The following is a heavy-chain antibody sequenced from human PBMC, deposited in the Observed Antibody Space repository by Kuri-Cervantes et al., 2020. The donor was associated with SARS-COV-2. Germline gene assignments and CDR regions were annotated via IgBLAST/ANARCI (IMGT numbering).Heavy chain of an antibody. J-gene: IGHJ5*02. Sequence: ASVKVSCKASGYTFTSYGISWVRQAPGQGLEWMGWISAYNGNTNYAQKLQGRVTMTTDTSTSTAYMKLRSLRSDDTAVYYCARIYYGGSSVVPAAIEVRGWFDPWGQGTLVTVSS. V-gene: IGHV1-18*01. D-gene: IGHD2-2*02. CDR1: GYTFTSYG. CDR2: ISAYNGNT. CDR3: ARIYYGGSSVVPAAIEVRGWFDP.